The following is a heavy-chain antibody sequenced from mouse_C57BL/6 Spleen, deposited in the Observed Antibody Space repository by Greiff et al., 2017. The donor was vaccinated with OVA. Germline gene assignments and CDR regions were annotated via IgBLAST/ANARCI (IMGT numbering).Heavy chain of an antibody. CDR1: GFTFSSYA. D-gene: IGHD2-1*01. Sequence: EVKLVESGGGLVKPGGSLKLSCAASGFTFSSYAMSWVRQTPEKRLEWVATISDGGSYTYYPDNVKGRFTISRDNAKNNLYLQMSHLKSEDTAMYYCARGGDGNDYWGQGTTLTVSS. V-gene: IGHV5-4*03. CDR3: ARGGDGNDY. CDR2: ISDGGSYT. J-gene: IGHJ2*01.